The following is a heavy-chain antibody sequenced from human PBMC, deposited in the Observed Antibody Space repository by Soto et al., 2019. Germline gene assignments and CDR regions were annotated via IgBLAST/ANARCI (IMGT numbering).Heavy chain of an antibody. CDR1: GYTFTSYG. Sequence: QVKLVQSGAEVKKPGASVKVSCKASGYTFTSYGISWVRQAPGQGLEWMGWISAYNGNTNYAQKLQGRVTMTTDTSSSATCIDLRRLISDYAAVYYCSRGGEVVATTVHSTQDYYYYGRDVRGQGTTVTVSS. CDR2: ISAYNGNT. J-gene: IGHJ6*02. CDR3: SRGGEVVATTVHSTQDYYYYGRDV. D-gene: IGHD1-26*01. V-gene: IGHV1-18*01.